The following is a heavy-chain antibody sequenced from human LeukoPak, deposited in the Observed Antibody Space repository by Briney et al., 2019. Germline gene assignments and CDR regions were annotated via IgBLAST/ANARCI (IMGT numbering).Heavy chain of an antibody. V-gene: IGHV3-30*02. J-gene: IGHJ4*01. Sequence: GGSLRLSRAASGFTFRGGGMQWVRQAPGKGLEWVSFIRYDGTNQYYADSVKGRFTISRDNSKNTLYLQMSSLRPEDSAVYYCAKGRHDSSGYCDYWGHGTLVSVSS. CDR2: IRYDGTNQ. D-gene: IGHD3-22*01. CDR1: GFTFRGGG. CDR3: AKGRHDSSGYCDY.